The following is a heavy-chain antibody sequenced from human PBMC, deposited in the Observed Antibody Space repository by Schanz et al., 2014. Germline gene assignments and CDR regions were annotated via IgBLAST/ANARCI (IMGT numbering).Heavy chain of an antibody. J-gene: IGHJ4*02. CDR1: GFTFSSYA. CDR2: ISGSGGST. V-gene: IGHV3-23*01. D-gene: IGHD3-10*01. CDR3: VRDELLWFGEVLSLDY. Sequence: EVQLLESGGGLVQPGGSLRLSCAASGFTFSSYAMSWVRQAPGKGLEWVSAISGSGGSTYYADSVKGRFTISRDNSKNLLYLQMNSLRAEDTALYYCVRDELLWFGEVLSLDYWGQGALVTVSS.